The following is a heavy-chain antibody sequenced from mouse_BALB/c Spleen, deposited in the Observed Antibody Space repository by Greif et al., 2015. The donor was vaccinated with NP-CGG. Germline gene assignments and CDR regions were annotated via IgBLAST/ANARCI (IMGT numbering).Heavy chain of an antibody. Sequence: QVQLQQSGPELVKPGASVKISCKASGYTFTDYYINWVKQKPGQGLEWIGWIYPGSGNTKYNEKFKGKATLTGDTSSSTGYMQLSSLTSEDTAVYFCARRTGTEAMDYWGQGTSVTVSS. CDR2: IYPGSGNT. J-gene: IGHJ4*01. CDR1: GYTFTDYY. D-gene: IGHD4-1*01. V-gene: IGHV1-84*02. CDR3: ARRTGTEAMDY.